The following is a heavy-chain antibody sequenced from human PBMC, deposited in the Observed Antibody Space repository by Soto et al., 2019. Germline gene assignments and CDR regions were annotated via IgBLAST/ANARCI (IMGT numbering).Heavy chain of an antibody. CDR1: GFTFSNAW. J-gene: IGHJ4*02. D-gene: IGHD1-26*01. CDR2: IKSKTDGGTT. V-gene: IGHV3-15*07. CDR3: TTEDYRVGAKVSY. Sequence: EVQLVESGGGLVKPGGSLRLSCAASGFTFSNAWMNWVRQAPGKGLEWVGRIKSKTDGGTTDYAAPVKGRFTISRDDSKNTLYLQMNSLKTEDTAVYYCTTEDYRVGAKVSYWGQGTLVTVSS.